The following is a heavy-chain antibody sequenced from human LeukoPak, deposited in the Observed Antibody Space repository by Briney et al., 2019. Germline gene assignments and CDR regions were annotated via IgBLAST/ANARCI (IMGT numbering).Heavy chain of an antibody. V-gene: IGHV3-30*03. D-gene: IGHD3-3*01. CDR2: ISYDGSNK. CDR1: GFTFSSYG. J-gene: IGHJ6*02. Sequence: GGSLRLSCAASGFTFSSYGMHWVRQAPGKGLEWVAVISYDGSNKYYADSVKGRFTISRDNSKNTLYLQMNSLRAEDTAVYYCARGNPFWSGSNPYYYGMDVWGQGTTVTVSS. CDR3: ARGNPFWSGSNPYYYGMDV.